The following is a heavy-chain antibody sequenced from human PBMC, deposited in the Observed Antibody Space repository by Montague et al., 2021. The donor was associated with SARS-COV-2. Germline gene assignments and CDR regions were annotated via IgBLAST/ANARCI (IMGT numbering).Heavy chain of an antibody. D-gene: IGHD6-19*01. CDR2: VYYSGST. CDR3: ARGERGAWYNHYFDY. Sequence: SETLSLTCTVSGDSISIYYWSWIRQPPGKGLEWIGYVYYSGSTNYSPSLKSRVTISVDTPKNQFSLKLMSVTAADTAVYYCARGERGAWYNHYFDYWGQGAPVTVSS. V-gene: IGHV4-59*13. J-gene: IGHJ4*02. CDR1: GDSISIYY.